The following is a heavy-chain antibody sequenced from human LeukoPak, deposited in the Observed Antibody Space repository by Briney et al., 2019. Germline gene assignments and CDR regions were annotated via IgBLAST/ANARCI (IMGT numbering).Heavy chain of an antibody. V-gene: IGHV4-39*01. Sequence: SETLSLTCTVSGGSISSHYWGWIRQPPGKGLEWIGSIYYSGSTYYNPSLKSRVTISVDTSKNQFSLKLSSVTAADTAVYYCARLSGSSWQNWFDPWGQGTLVTVSS. J-gene: IGHJ5*02. CDR1: GGSISSHY. CDR3: ARLSGSSWQNWFDP. D-gene: IGHD6-13*01. CDR2: IYYSGST.